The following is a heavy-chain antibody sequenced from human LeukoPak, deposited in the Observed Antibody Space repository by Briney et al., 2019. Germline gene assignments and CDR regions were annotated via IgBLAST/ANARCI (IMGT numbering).Heavy chain of an antibody. CDR2: INPSGGST. V-gene: IGHV1-46*01. CDR1: GYTFTSYY. Sequence: ASVKVSCKASGYTFTSYYMHWVRQAPGQGLEWMGIINPSGGSTSYAQKFRGRVTMTRDTSTSTVYMELSSLRSEDTAVYYCARGSGSGSYYNWEPLHAFDIWGQGTMVTVSS. D-gene: IGHD3-10*01. J-gene: IGHJ3*02. CDR3: ARGSGSGSYYNWEPLHAFDI.